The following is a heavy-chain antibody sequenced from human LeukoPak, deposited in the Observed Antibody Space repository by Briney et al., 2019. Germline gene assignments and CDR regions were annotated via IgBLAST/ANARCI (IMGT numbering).Heavy chain of an antibody. CDR2: IYPGDSVT. CDR1: GYSFTSYW. CDR3: ARPGYCSSTSCYDLFFDY. D-gene: IGHD2-2*01. Sequence: GESLKISCKGSGYSFTSYWIGWVRQMPGKGLEWMGIIYPGDSVTRYSPSFQGQVTISADKSIRTAYLQWSSLKASDTAMYYCARPGYCSSTSCYDLFFDYWGQGTLVTVSS. J-gene: IGHJ4*02. V-gene: IGHV5-51*01.